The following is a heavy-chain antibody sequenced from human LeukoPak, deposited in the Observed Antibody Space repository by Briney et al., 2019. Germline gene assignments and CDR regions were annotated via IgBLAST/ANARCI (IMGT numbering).Heavy chain of an antibody. V-gene: IGHV4-34*01. CDR3: ARGTEQWLVRLDY. CDR1: GGSFSGYY. D-gene: IGHD6-19*01. J-gene: IGHJ4*02. CDR2: INHSGST. Sequence: SETLSLTCAVYGGSFSGYYRSWIRQPPGKGLEWIGEINHSGSTNYNPSLKSRVTISVDTSKNQFSLKLSSVTAADTAVYYCARGTEQWLVRLDYWGQGTLVTVSS.